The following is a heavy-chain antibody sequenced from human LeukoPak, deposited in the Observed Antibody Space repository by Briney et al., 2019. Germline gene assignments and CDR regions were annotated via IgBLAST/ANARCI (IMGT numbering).Heavy chain of an antibody. CDR2: IKSKTDGGTT. V-gene: IGHV3-15*01. Sequence: GGSLRLSCAASGFTFSSYGMSWVRQAPGKGLEWVGRIKSKTDGGTTDYAAPVKGRFTISRDDSKNTLYLQMNSLKTEDTAVYYCTTARRFLRALDYWGQGTLVTVSS. J-gene: IGHJ4*02. CDR1: GFTFSSYG. CDR3: TTARRFLRALDY. D-gene: IGHD3-16*01.